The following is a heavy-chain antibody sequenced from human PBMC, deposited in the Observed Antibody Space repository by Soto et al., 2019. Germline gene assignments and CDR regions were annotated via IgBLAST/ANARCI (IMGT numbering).Heavy chain of an antibody. J-gene: IGHJ4*02. V-gene: IGHV1-2*02. D-gene: IGHD1-7*01. Sequence: QVRLMQSGPEVRRPGASVTVSCKASGYTFTHYFIHWVRRAHGQGLEWMGYINPKSGDTHYSQTFRGRVSMTRDTSTDTANMGLSSLKSDDTDVYFCARVPGHKNSRGDFWGQGTPITVSS. CDR1: GYTFTHYF. CDR2: INPKSGDT. CDR3: ARVPGHKNSRGDF.